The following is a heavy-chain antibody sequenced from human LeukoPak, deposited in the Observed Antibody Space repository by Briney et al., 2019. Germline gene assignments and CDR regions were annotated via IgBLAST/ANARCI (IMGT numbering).Heavy chain of an antibody. CDR3: ARAYDFWSGYYTR. J-gene: IGHJ4*02. CDR1: GFNFGLYV. D-gene: IGHD3-3*01. V-gene: IGHV3-23*01. Sequence: GGSLRLSCAASGFNFGLYVMSWVRQAPGKGLEWVSTLSGSGGRTDYADSVKGRFTVSRDNAKSTMYLQMNSLRVEDTAVYYCARAYDFWSGYYTRWGQGTLVTVSS. CDR2: LSGSGGRT.